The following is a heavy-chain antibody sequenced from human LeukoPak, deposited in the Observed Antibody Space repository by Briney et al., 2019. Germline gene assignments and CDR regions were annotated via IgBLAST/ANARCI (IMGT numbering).Heavy chain of an antibody. J-gene: IGHJ4*02. Sequence: SETLSLTCTVSGGSISSSSYYWAWIRQPPGKGLEWVGSLYYSGSAYYNPSLKSRVTISVDTSKNDFSLKLSSVTAADTAVYYCARDSYSSSWYPSYYFDYWGQGTLVTVSS. D-gene: IGHD6-13*01. V-gene: IGHV4-39*07. CDR2: LYYSGSA. CDR1: GGSISSSSYY. CDR3: ARDSYSSSWYPSYYFDY.